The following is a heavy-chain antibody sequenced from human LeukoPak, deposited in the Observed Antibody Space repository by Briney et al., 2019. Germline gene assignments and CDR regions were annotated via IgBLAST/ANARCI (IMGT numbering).Heavy chain of an antibody. V-gene: IGHV4-38-2*02. Sequence: PSETLSLTCTVSGYSISSGYYWGWIRQPPGKGLEGIGSIYHSGSTYYNPSLKSRVTISVDTSKNQFSLKLSSVTAADTAVYYCARWLSSSWYSQGYYFDYWGQGTLVTVSS. J-gene: IGHJ4*02. CDR3: ARWLSSSWYSQGYYFDY. CDR2: IYHSGST. D-gene: IGHD6-13*01. CDR1: GYSISSGYY.